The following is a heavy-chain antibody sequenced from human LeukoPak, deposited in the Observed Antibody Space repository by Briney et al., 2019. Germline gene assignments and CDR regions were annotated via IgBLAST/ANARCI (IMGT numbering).Heavy chain of an antibody. V-gene: IGHV3-23*01. CDR2: ISAGGGST. D-gene: IGHD4-23*01. J-gene: IGHJ4*02. CDR3: AKDRWYHY. CDR1: GFTFTSYA. Sequence: PGGSLRLSCAASGFTFTSYAMTWVRQAPRKGLEWVSAISAGGGSTYYADSVKGRFTISRDNSKNTLYLQMNSLRAEDTAVYYCAKDRWYHYWGQGTLVTVSS.